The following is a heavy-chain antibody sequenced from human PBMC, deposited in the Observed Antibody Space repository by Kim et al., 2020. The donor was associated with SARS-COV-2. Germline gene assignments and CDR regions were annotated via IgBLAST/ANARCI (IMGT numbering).Heavy chain of an antibody. CDR3: AKGRLISVAGPLDF. V-gene: IGHV3-9*01. D-gene: IGHD6-19*01. J-gene: IGHJ4*02. Sequence: YADSVHGQVAISRDNAENALHLQRDSLRSEDTALYYCAKGRLISVAGPLDFWGQGTLVTVSS.